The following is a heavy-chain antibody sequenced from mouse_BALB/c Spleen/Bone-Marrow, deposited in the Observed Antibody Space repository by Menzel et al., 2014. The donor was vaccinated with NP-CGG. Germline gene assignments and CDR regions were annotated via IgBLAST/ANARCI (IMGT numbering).Heavy chain of an antibody. D-gene: IGHD1-3*01. V-gene: IGHV1-19*01. CDR3: ARKRDNLYYFDY. Sequence: EVQLQQSGPELVKPGASVKMSCKASGYTFTDYHMDWVKQSHGESFEWIGRVNPYNGGTSYNQKFKGKATLTVDKSSSTAYMELNSLTSEDSAVYYCARKRDNLYYFDYWGLGTTLTVSS. CDR2: VNPYNGGT. J-gene: IGHJ2*01. CDR1: GYTFTDYH.